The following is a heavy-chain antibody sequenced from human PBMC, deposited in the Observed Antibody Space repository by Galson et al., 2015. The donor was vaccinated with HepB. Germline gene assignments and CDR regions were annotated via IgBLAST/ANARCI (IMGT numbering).Heavy chain of an antibody. Sequence: SLRLSCAASGFTFSSYAMHWVRQAPGKGLEWVAVISYDGSNKYYADSVKGRFTISRDNSKNTLYLQMNSLRAEDTAVYYCASLPPIYDFWSGYRNDAFDIWGQGTMVTVSS. CDR3: ASLPPIYDFWSGYRNDAFDI. V-gene: IGHV3-30-3*01. CDR2: ISYDGSNK. J-gene: IGHJ3*02. CDR1: GFTFSSYA. D-gene: IGHD3-3*01.